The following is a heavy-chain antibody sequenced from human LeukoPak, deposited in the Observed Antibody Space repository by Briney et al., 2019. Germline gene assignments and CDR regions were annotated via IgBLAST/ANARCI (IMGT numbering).Heavy chain of an antibody. CDR1: GXTFSDYY. CDR3: ARGDSSGYYIDY. D-gene: IGHD3-22*01. Sequence: PGGSLRLSCAASGXTFSDYYMSWIRQAPGKGLEWVSYISSSSSYTNYADSVKGRFTISRDNAKNSLYLQMNSLRAEDTAVYYCARGDSSGYYIDYWGQGTLVTVSS. CDR2: ISSSSSYT. J-gene: IGHJ4*02. V-gene: IGHV3-11*06.